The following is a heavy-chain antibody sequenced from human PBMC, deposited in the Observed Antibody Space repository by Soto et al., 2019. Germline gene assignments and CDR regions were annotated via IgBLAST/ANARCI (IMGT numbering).Heavy chain of an antibody. D-gene: IGHD3-9*01. CDR1: GFTFSSYA. J-gene: IGHJ4*02. CDR3: AKDKGNDILTGYPH. Sequence: GGSLRLSCAASGFTFSSYAMSWVRQAPGKGLEWVSSMSGSGSNAYYADSVKGRFTISRDNSKNTVYLQMNSLRAEDTAVYYCAKDKGNDILTGYPHWGQGTLVTVSS. V-gene: IGHV3-23*01. CDR2: MSGSGSNA.